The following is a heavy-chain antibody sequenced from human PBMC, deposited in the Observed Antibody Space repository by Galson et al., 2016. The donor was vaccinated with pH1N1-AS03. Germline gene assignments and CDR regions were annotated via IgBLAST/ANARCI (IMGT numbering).Heavy chain of an antibody. CDR1: GDSISTSN. CDR3: ARRFSEFLVADISEAVDI. V-gene: IGHV4-4*09. Sequence: SETLSLTCTVSGDSISTSNWTWIRQPPGKGLESIGYISRGGSTHYNPSLKSRATISIDASKSQFSLSLSSVTAADTAVYYCARRFSEFLVADISEAVDIWGPGTLVTVSS. J-gene: IGHJ3*02. CDR2: ISRGGST. D-gene: IGHD3-3*01.